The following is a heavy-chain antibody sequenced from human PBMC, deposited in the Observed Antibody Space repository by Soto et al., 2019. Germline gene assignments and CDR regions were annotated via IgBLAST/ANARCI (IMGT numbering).Heavy chain of an antibody. J-gene: IGHJ4*02. V-gene: IGHV1-69*13. Sequence: SVKVSCKASGGTFSSYAISWVRQAPGQGLEWMGGIIPIFGTANYAQKFQGRVTITADESTSTAYMELSSLRSEDTAVYYCARGGYSGYSTAPVDYWGQGTLVTVSS. CDR2: IIPIFGTA. CDR3: ARGGYSGYSTAPVDY. CDR1: GGTFSSYA. D-gene: IGHD5-12*01.